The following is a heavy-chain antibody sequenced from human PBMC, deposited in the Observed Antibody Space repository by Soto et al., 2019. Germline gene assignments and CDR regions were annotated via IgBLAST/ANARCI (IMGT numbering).Heavy chain of an antibody. Sequence: ASVKVSCKASGYTFTSYDINWVRQATGQGLEWMGWMNPNSGNTGYAQKFQGRVTMTRNTSISTAYMELSSLRSEDTAVYYCARESIAAKQVYYYYYMDVWGKGTTVTVSS. J-gene: IGHJ6*03. CDR2: MNPNSGNT. D-gene: IGHD6-6*01. V-gene: IGHV1-8*01. CDR1: GYTFTSYD. CDR3: ARESIAAKQVYYYYYMDV.